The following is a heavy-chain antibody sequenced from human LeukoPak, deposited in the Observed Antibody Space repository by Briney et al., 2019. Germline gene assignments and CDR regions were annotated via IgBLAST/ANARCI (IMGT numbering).Heavy chain of an antibody. CDR1: EFTFSRFW. CDR2: ISGSGGST. J-gene: IGHJ4*02. V-gene: IGHV3-23*01. CDR3: AKMKAQLGPDYFDY. Sequence: GGSLRLSCAVSEFTFSRFWMSWIRQAPGKGLEWVSAISGSGGSTYYADSVKGRFTISRDNSKNTLYLQMNSLRAEDTAVYYCAKMKAQLGPDYFDYWGQGTLVTVSS. D-gene: IGHD1-1*01.